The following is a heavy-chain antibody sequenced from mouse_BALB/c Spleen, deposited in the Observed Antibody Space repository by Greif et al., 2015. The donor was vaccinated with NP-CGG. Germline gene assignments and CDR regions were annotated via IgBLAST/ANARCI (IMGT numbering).Heavy chain of an antibody. D-gene: IGHD1-1*01. CDR3: ARDYYGSSYWYFDV. CDR2: ISNLAYSI. V-gene: IGHV5-15*02. Sequence: EVKLMESGGGLVQPGGSRKLSCAASGFTFSDYGMAWVRQAPGKGPEWVAFISNLAYSIYYADTVTGRFTISRENAKNTLYLEMSSLRSEDTATYYCARDYYGSSYWYFDVWGAGTTVTVSS. CDR1: GFTFSDYG. J-gene: IGHJ1*01.